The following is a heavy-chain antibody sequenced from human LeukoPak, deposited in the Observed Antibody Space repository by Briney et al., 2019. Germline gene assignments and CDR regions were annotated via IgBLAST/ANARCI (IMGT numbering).Heavy chain of an antibody. J-gene: IGHJ6*03. CDR3: ARGGKIAGYYYFYMDV. D-gene: IGHD2/OR15-2a*01. Sequence: GGSLRLSCVGSGFTFSTYWMSWVRQAPGKGLEWVAHTKQDGSEKYYVDSVKGRFTISRDNAKNSLFLQVNSLRAEDTAVYYCARGGKIAGYYYFYMDVWGKGTTVIVSS. CDR2: TKQDGSEK. CDR1: GFTFSTYW. V-gene: IGHV3-7*01.